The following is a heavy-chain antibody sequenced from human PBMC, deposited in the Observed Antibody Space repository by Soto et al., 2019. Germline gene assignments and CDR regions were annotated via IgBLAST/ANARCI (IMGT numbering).Heavy chain of an antibody. D-gene: IGHD2-15*01. CDR1: VFSIISSNC. V-gene: IGHV4-4*02. CDR2: ICHSGIT. CDR3: GRDGCSGGSCYNAGWYYYGLEV. J-gene: IGHJ6*04. Sequence: SETLSRTCSFSVFSIISSNCCICVRQPPGKCLECILEICHSGITNYNPSLKIRVTISVDKSKNQFSLKLSSVTASDTAVYYCGRDGCSGGSCYNAGWYYYGLEVWGKWNTVNVSS.